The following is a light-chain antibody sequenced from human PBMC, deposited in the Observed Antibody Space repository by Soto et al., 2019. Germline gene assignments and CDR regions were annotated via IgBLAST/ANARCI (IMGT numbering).Light chain of an antibody. CDR2: GAS. CDR3: QQYHYWWT. J-gene: IGKJ1*01. Sequence: EIVMTQSPATLSVSPLEKATLSFMASQSVSNNLAWFQQKPGQVPRLLIYGASNRATGVSARFSGSGSGTEFTLTISSLQSEDFAVYYCQQYHYWWTFGQGTKVDIK. V-gene: IGKV3-15*01. CDR1: QSVSNN.